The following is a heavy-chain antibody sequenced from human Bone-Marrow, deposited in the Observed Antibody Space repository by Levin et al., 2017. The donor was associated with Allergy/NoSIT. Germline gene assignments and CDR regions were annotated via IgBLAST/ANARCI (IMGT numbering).Heavy chain of an antibody. Sequence: GGSLRLSCAASGFAFSSYDMHWVRQAPGKGLDWVAVISYDGSIKYYVDSVKGRFTISRDNSKNTAYLQMNSLRVEDTAVYSCARRDCSRTTCSGRGGDFDLWGRSTLITVSS. J-gene: IGHJ2*01. CDR1: GFAFSSYD. CDR3: ARRDCSRTTCSGRGGDFDL. V-gene: IGHV3-30*03. CDR2: ISYDGSIK. D-gene: IGHD2-2*01.